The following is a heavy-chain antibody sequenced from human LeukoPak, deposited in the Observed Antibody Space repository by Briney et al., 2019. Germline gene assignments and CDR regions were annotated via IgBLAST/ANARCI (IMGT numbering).Heavy chain of an antibody. V-gene: IGHV4-34*01. Sequence: PSETLSLTCAVYGGSFSGYYWSWIRQPPGKGLEWIGEINHSGSTNYNPSLKSRVTISVDTSKNQFSLKLSSVTAADTAVYYCARVVRYSYGLRAGAFDIWGQGTMVTVSS. CDR2: INHSGST. CDR1: GGSFSGYY. J-gene: IGHJ3*02. D-gene: IGHD5-18*01. CDR3: ARVVRYSYGLRAGAFDI.